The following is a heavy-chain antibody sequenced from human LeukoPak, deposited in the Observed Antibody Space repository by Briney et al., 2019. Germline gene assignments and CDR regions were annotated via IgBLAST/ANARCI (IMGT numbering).Heavy chain of an antibody. CDR3: ARVTRQQLVLFDY. J-gene: IGHJ4*02. CDR2: IYYSGST. Sequence: SETLSLTCTVSGGSISSSSYYWGWIRQPPGKGLEWIGSIYYSGSTYYNPSLKSRVTISVDTSKNQFSLKLSSVTAADTAVYYCARVTRQQLVLFDYWGQGTLVTVSS. D-gene: IGHD6-13*01. V-gene: IGHV4-39*07. CDR1: GGSISSSSYY.